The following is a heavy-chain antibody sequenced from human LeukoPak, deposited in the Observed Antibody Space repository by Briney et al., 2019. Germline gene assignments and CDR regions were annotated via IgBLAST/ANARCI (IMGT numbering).Heavy chain of an antibody. CDR3: AREAGDGYNKLFDY. J-gene: IGHJ4*02. CDR2: INSDGSST. CDR1: GFTFSSYW. V-gene: IGHV3-74*01. Sequence: GRSLRLSCAASGFTFSSYWMHWVRQAPGKGLVWVSRINSDGSSTSYADSVKGRFTISRDNAKNTLYLQMNSLRAEDTAVYYCAREAGDGYNKLFDYWGQGTLVTVSS. D-gene: IGHD5-24*01.